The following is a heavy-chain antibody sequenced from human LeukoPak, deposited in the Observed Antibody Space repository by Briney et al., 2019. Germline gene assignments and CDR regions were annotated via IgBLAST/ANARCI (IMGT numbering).Heavy chain of an antibody. Sequence: SVKVSCKASGGTFSSYAISWVRQAPGQGLEWMGGIIPIFGTANYAQKFEGRVKITTDESTSTAYMELSSLRSEDTAVYYCARDISGSYHYFDYWGQGTLVTVSS. J-gene: IGHJ4*02. CDR2: IIPIFGTA. D-gene: IGHD1-26*01. V-gene: IGHV1-69*05. CDR1: GGTFSSYA. CDR3: ARDISGSYHYFDY.